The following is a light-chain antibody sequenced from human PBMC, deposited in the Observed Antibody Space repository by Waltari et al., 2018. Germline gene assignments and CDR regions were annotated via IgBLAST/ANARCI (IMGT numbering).Light chain of an antibody. CDR3: QQYYNTPKT. V-gene: IGKV1-NL1*01. CDR2: AAS. Sequence: DFQMPQSPSSLSASVGDRVTITCRASQDISSSLAWYQQKPGKAPKLLLYAASRLESGVPSRFSGSGSGTDYSLTVSSLQPEDFATYFCQQYYNTPKTFGQGTKVEI. J-gene: IGKJ1*01. CDR1: QDISSS.